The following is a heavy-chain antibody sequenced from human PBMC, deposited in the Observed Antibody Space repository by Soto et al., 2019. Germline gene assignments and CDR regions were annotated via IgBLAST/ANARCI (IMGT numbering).Heavy chain of an antibody. CDR2: IIPNFRTA. D-gene: IGHD6-19*01. CDR1: GGTFSSYA. J-gene: IGHJ6*02. V-gene: IGHV1-69*01. Sequence: QVQLVQSGAEVKKPGSSVKVSCKASGGTFSSYAISWVRQAPGQGLEWMGGIIPNFRTANYAQKFQGRVTITADESTSTAYMELSSLRSEDTAVYYCARDHIAVVGYYYYGMDVWGQGTTVTVSS. CDR3: ARDHIAVVGYYYYGMDV.